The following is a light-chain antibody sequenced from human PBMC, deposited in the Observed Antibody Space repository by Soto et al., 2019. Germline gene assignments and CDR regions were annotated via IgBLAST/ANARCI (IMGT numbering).Light chain of an antibody. V-gene: IGLV2-14*01. J-gene: IGLJ1*01. Sequence: SVLAQPASMSGSPGQSVTISCAGTSSDIGGYNYVSWYQHHPGTAPKLIIYDVSSRPSGVSHHFSASKSGNTASLTISGLQAEDEADYYCSSFSVASPLFGTGTKVTVL. CDR3: SSFSVASPL. CDR2: DVS. CDR1: SSDIGGYNY.